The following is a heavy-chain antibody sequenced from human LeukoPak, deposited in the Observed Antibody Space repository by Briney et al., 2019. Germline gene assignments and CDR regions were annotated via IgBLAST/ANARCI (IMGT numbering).Heavy chain of an antibody. D-gene: IGHD2-2*01. CDR3: ARHPSDIVVVPAAMTLDY. V-gene: IGHV4-39*01. J-gene: IGHJ4*02. CDR1: GGSISSSSYY. CDR2: IYYSGST. Sequence: SETLSLTCTVSGGSISSSSYYWGWIRQPPWKGLEWIGSIYYSGSTYYNPSLKSRVTISVDTSKNQFSLKLSSVTAADTAVYYCARHPSDIVVVPAAMTLDYWGQGTLVTVSS.